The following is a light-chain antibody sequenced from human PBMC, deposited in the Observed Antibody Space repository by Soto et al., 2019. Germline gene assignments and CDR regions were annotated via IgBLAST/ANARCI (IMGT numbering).Light chain of an antibody. CDR3: SSYAGSTNPNFV. Sequence: QSALTQPPSASGSRGQSVTISCSGTSSDVGGYNYASWYQQHPGKAPKLMIYEVNKRPSGVPDRFSGSKSGNTASPTVSGLQAEDEADYYCSSYAGSTNPNFVFGTGTKVT. V-gene: IGLV2-8*01. CDR2: EVN. CDR1: SSDVGGYNY. J-gene: IGLJ1*01.